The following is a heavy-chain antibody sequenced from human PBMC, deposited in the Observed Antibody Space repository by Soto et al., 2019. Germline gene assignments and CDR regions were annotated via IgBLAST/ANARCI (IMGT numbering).Heavy chain of an antibody. Sequence: QVQLVQSGAEVKKPGASVKVSCKASGYTFTSYAMHWVRQAPGQKFEWMGWSNAGNGNTKYSQEFQGRVTITRDTSASTAYMELSSVRSEDMAVYYCARGITGTMDFDYWGQGTLVTVSS. CDR1: GYTFTSYA. V-gene: IGHV1-3*02. D-gene: IGHD1-20*01. CDR2: SNAGNGNT. J-gene: IGHJ4*02. CDR3: ARGITGTMDFDY.